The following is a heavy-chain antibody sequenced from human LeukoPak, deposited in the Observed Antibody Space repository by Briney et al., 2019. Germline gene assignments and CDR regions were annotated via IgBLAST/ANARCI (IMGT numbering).Heavy chain of an antibody. D-gene: IGHD3-10*01. CDR3: AHLPLWFGELSLVGVWFDP. J-gene: IGHJ5*02. CDR2: IYWNDDK. CDR1: GFSLSTSGVG. Sequence: SGPTLVNPTQTLTLTCTFSGFSLSTSGVGVGWIRQPPGKALEWLALIYWNDDKRYSPSLKSRLTITKDTSKNQVVLTMTNMDPVDTATYYCAHLPLWFGELSLVGVWFDPWGQGTLVTVSS. V-gene: IGHV2-5*01.